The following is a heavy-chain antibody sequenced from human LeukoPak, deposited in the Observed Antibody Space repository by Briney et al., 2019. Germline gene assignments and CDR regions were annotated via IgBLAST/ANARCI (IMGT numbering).Heavy chain of an antibody. CDR3: ARATGSGWTYYFDY. D-gene: IGHD6-19*01. CDR2: INPSGGST. J-gene: IGHJ4*02. V-gene: IGHV1-46*01. CDR1: GYTFTSYY. Sequence: ASVKVSCKASGYTFTSYYMHWVRQAPGQGLEWMGIINPSGGSTSYAQKFQGRVTMTTDTSTSTAYMELRSLRSDDTAVYYCARATGSGWTYYFDYWGQGTLVTVSS.